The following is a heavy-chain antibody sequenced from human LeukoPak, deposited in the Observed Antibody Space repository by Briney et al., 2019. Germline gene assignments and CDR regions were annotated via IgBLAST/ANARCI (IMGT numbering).Heavy chain of an antibody. CDR2: IIPIFGTA. Sequence: SVKVSCKASGGTFNSYAISWVRQAPGQGLEWMGGIIPIFGTANYAQKFQGRVTITTDESTSTAYMELSSLRSEDTAVYYCARAGYCGGDCYSGAFDIWGQGTMVTVSS. V-gene: IGHV1-69*05. D-gene: IGHD2-21*02. J-gene: IGHJ3*02. CDR3: ARAGYCGGDCYSGAFDI. CDR1: GGTFNSYA.